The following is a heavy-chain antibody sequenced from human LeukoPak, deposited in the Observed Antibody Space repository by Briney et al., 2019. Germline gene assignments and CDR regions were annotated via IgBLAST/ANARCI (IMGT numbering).Heavy chain of an antibody. CDR2: ISAYNGNT. D-gene: IGHD3-16*01. V-gene: IGHV1-18*01. CDR3: ARDIWVEPYGMDV. Sequence: ASVKVSCKASGYSFTSYGISWVRQAPGRGLELMGWISAYNGNTNYAQKLQGRVTMTTDTSTSTAYMELRSLRSDDTAVDYCARDIWVEPYGMDVWGQGTTVTVSS. J-gene: IGHJ6*02. CDR1: GYSFTSYG.